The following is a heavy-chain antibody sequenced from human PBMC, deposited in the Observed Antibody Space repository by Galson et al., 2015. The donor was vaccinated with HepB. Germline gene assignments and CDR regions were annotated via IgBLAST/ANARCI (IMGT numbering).Heavy chain of an antibody. V-gene: IGHV1-18*04. D-gene: IGHD6-19*01. J-gene: IGHJ5*02. CDR2: ISVYNGNT. Sequence: SVKVSCKASGYTFTTHGISWVRQAPGQGLEWMGWISVYNGNTEYAQNLQGRVTLTTDTSKSTAYMELRSLRSDDTAVYYCARDKGTVAGYIGLWGQGTLVTVSS. CDR3: ARDKGTVAGYIGL. CDR1: GYTFTTHG.